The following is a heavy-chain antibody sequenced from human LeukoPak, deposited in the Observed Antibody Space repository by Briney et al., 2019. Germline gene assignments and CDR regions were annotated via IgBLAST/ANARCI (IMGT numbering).Heavy chain of an antibody. CDR3: ARDYGEDYGGNFDY. CDR1: GDGVSSNSAA. V-gene: IGHV6-1*01. D-gene: IGHD4-23*01. CDR2: TYYRSKWYN. Sequence: SQTLSLTCAISGDGVSSNSAAWNWIRQSPSRGLEWLGRTYYRSKWYNDYAVSVKSRITINPDTSKNQFSLQLNSVTPEDTAVYYCARDYGEDYGGNFDYWGQGTLVTVSS. J-gene: IGHJ4*02.